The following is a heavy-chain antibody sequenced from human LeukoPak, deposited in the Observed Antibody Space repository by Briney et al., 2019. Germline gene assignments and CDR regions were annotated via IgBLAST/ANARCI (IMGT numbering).Heavy chain of an antibody. CDR1: GDSISSSGFN. D-gene: IGHD1-7*01. V-gene: IGHV4-39*07. CDR3: ARKQTGTMYDV. CDR2: FSSGGSA. J-gene: IGHJ4*02. Sequence: SETLSLTCIVPGDSISSSGFNWAWIPPSPGKGREWSGSFSSGGSAYYNPSLTSLVSISKDTSDNQFSLRLYSVTAADTALYYCARKQTGTMYDVWGQGTQVTVSS.